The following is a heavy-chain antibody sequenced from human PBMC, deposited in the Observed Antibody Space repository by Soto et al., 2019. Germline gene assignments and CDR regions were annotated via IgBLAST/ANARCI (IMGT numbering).Heavy chain of an antibody. CDR3: ARGTGSSWYLYYYYGMDV. D-gene: IGHD6-13*01. V-gene: IGHV4-34*01. CDR2: INHSGST. Sequence: SETLSLTCAVYGGSFSGYYWSWIRQPPGKGLEWIGEINHSGSTNYNPSLKSRVTISVDTSKNQFSLKLSSVTAADTAVYYCARGTGSSWYLYYYYGMDVWGQGTTVTVSS. CDR1: GGSFSGYY. J-gene: IGHJ6*02.